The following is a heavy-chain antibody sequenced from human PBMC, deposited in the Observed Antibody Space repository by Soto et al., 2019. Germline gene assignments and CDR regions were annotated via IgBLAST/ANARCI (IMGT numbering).Heavy chain of an antibody. V-gene: IGHV3-33*01. J-gene: IGHJ4*02. CDR2: IWYDGSNK. CDR1: GFTFSSYG. Sequence: PGGSLRLSCAASGFTFSSYGMHWVRQAPGKGLEWVAVIWYDGSNKYYADSVKGRFTISRDNSKNTLYLQMNSLRAEDTAVYYCASGGTTAPLLPVYWGQGTLVTVSS. CDR3: ASGGTTAPLLPVY. D-gene: IGHD1-7*01.